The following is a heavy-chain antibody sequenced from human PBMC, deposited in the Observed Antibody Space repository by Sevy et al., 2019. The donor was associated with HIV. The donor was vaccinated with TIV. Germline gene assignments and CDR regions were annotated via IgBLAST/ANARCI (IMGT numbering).Heavy chain of an antibody. Sequence: SETLSLTCAVSGGSFSGYYWNWIRQPPGKGLEWIGEINHTGSTNYNPSPKNRVTISVDTSKTQVSLKLSSVIAADTAIYYCARAPPIVVVPGAPSWFDPWGQGTLVTVSS. CDR2: INHTGST. D-gene: IGHD2-2*01. CDR1: GGSFSGYY. CDR3: ARAPPIVVVPGAPSWFDP. V-gene: IGHV4-34*01. J-gene: IGHJ5*02.